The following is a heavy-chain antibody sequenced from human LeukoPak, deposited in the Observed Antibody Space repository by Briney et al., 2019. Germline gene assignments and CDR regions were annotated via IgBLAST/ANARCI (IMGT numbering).Heavy chain of an antibody. Sequence: GGSLRVSRAASGFTFCSYAMCWVRQAPGKGLEWVSSISGSDGSTYYADSVKGRFTISRDNSKNTLYVQMNSLRAEDTAVYYCAKARGFCSGNMCFNPFDPWGHGTLVTVSS. J-gene: IGHJ5*02. CDR3: AKARGFCSGNMCFNPFDP. CDR2: ISGSDGST. CDR1: GFTFCSYA. V-gene: IGHV3-23*01. D-gene: IGHD2-15*01.